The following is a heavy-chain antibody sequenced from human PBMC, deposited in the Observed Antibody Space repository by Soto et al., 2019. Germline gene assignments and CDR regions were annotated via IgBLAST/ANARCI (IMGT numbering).Heavy chain of an antibody. V-gene: IGHV3-11*01. J-gene: IGHJ6*02. CDR3: ARSFTIFGVVNYYGMDV. D-gene: IGHD3-3*01. CDR2: ISSSGSTI. CDR1: GFTFSDYY. Sequence: GGSLRLSCAASGFTFSDYYMSWIRQAPGKGLEWVSYISSSGSTIYYADSVKGRFAISRDNAKDSLYLQMNSLRAEDTAVYYCARSFTIFGVVNYYGMDVWGQGTTVTVSS.